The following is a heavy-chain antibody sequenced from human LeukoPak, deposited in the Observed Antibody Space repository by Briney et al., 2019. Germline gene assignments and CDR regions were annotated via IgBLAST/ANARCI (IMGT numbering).Heavy chain of an antibody. CDR3: ARGARAGYNLEPFDY. D-gene: IGHD5-24*01. Sequence: SESLSLTCTVSGGSMSSYYWSWIRQPPGKGLEWIGYIYYSGSTKYNPSLKSRVTISVDTSKNQFSLKLSSVTAADTAVYYCARGARAGYNLEPFDYWGQGTLVTVSS. V-gene: IGHV4-59*08. CDR2: IYYSGST. J-gene: IGHJ4*02. CDR1: GGSMSSYY.